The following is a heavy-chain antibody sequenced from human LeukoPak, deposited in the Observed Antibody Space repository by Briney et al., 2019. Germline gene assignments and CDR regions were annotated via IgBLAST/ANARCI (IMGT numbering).Heavy chain of an antibody. J-gene: IGHJ5*02. CDR2: ISANNGNT. CDR3: ARQIVGATNWFDP. V-gene: IGHV1-18*01. CDR1: GYTFTSYA. D-gene: IGHD1-26*01. Sequence: ASVKVSCKAPGYTFTSYAIIWVRQAAAQGVEWMGWISANNGNTNYAQKLQGRVTMTTDTSTSTAYMELRTLTSDDTAVYYCARQIVGATNWFDPWGQGTLVTVSS.